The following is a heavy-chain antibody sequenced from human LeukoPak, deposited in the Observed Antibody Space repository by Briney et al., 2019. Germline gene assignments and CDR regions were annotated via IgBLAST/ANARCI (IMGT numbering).Heavy chain of an antibody. D-gene: IGHD2-2*01. V-gene: IGHV6-1*01. J-gene: IGHJ4*02. CDR1: GDSFSSNSAA. CDR2: TYYRSKWYN. Sequence: SQTLSLTCAISGDSFSSNSAAWNWLRQSPSRGLEWLGRTYYRSKWYNDYAVSVKSRITINPDTSKNQFSLQLNSVTPEDTAVYYCARGPPYCSSTRCRDWGQGTPVTVSS. CDR3: ARGPPYCSSTRCRD.